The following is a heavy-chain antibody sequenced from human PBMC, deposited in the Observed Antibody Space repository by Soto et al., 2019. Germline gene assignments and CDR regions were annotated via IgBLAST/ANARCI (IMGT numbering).Heavy chain of an antibody. V-gene: IGHV3-23*01. CDR1: GFTFSSYA. CDR3: AKDGPYYYDSSGNHRVDY. CDR2: ISGSGGST. J-gene: IGHJ4*02. Sequence: GGSLRLSCAASGFTFSSYAMSWVRQAPGKGLEWVSAISGSGGSTYYADSVKGRFTISRDNSKNTLYLQMNSLRAEDTAVYYCAKDGPYYYDSSGNHRVDYWGQGTLVTVSS. D-gene: IGHD3-22*01.